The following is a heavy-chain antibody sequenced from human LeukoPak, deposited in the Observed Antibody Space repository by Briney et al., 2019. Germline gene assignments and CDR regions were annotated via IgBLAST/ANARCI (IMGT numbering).Heavy chain of an antibody. J-gene: IGHJ4*02. V-gene: IGHV4-59*01. CDR2: IYYSGST. CDR1: GGSISSYY. Sequence: PSETLSLTCTVSGGSISSYYWSWIRQPPGKGLEWIGYIYYSGSTNYNPSLKSRVTISVDTSKNQFSLKLSSVTAADTAVYYCARTSGSCYFDYWGQGTLVTVSS. D-gene: IGHD1-26*01. CDR3: ARTSGSCYFDY.